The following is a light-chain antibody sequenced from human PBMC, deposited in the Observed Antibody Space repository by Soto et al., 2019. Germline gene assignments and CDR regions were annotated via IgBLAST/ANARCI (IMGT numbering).Light chain of an antibody. Sequence: QSVLTQPASVSGSPGQSITISCTGSSSVVGSYNLVSWYQRHPGKAPKLMIYEVTKRPSGFSNRFSGSKSGNTASLTISGLQAEDEADYYCCSYAGSNTHVFGTGTKVTVL. CDR3: CSYAGSNTHV. J-gene: IGLJ1*01. V-gene: IGLV2-23*02. CDR2: EVT. CDR1: SSVVGSYNL.